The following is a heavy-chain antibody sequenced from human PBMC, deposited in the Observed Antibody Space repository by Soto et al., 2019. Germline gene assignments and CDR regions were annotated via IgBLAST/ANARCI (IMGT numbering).Heavy chain of an antibody. CDR3: ARDPGEEENWFDP. Sequence: ASVKVSCKASGYTFTNYAMHWVRQAPGQGLEWMGIINPSGGSTSYAQKFQGRVTMTRDTSTSTVYMELSSLRSEDTAVYYCARDPGEEENWFDPWGQGTLVTVSS. CDR2: INPSGGST. D-gene: IGHD3-10*01. J-gene: IGHJ5*02. V-gene: IGHV1-46*01. CDR1: GYTFTNYA.